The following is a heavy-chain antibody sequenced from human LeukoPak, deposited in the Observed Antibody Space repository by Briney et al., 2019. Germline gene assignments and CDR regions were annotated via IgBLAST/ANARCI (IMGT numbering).Heavy chain of an antibody. J-gene: IGHJ3*02. CDR2: MFHRGST. D-gene: IGHD3-22*01. CDR1: GVYITNGLYF. Sequence: SETLSLTCTVSGVYITNGLYFWNWIRQPPGKGLEWIGSMFHRGSTYYNPSLKSRVTISLNTSMNQFSLKLSSVTAADTAVYYCARDARYYYDKTGSVLTPLDAFDIWGQGTMATVSS. CDR3: ARDARYYYDKTGSVLTPLDAFDI. V-gene: IGHV4-38-2*02.